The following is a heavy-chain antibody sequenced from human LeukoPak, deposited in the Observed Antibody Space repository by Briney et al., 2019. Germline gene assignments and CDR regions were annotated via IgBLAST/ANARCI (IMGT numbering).Heavy chain of an antibody. J-gene: IGHJ4*02. CDR1: GDSVSSNSAA. CDR3: ARDRAEAVAGHDYYFDY. CDR2: TYYRSKWYN. D-gene: IGHD6-19*01. Sequence: SQTPSLTCAISGDSVSSNSAAWNWIRQSPSRGLEWLGRTYYRSKWYNDYAVSVKSRITINPDTSKNQFSLQLNSVTPEDTAVYYCARDRAEAVAGHDYYFDYWGQGTLVTVSS. V-gene: IGHV6-1*01.